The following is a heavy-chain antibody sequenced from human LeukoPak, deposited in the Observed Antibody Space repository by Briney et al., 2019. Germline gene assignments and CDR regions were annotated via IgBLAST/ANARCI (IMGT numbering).Heavy chain of an antibody. CDR3: ARTKTRIMITFGGVIVYYFDY. D-gene: IGHD3-16*02. CDR1: GFTFSDYY. Sequence: GGSLRLSCAASGFTFSDYYMSWIRQAPGKGLEWVSYISSSGSTKYYADSVKGRFTISRDNAKNSLYLQMNSLRAEDTAVYYCARTKTRIMITFGGVIVYYFDYWGQGTLVTVSS. CDR2: ISSSGSTK. V-gene: IGHV3-11*01. J-gene: IGHJ4*02.